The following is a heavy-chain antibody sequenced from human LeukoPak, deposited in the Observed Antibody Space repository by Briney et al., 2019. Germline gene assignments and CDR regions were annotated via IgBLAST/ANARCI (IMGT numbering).Heavy chain of an antibody. CDR2: IYYSGST. J-gene: IGHJ4*02. CDR1: GGSISSSSYY. CDR3: ARDRPGQAAAADRFDY. D-gene: IGHD6-13*01. Sequence: SETLSLTCTVSGGSISSSSYYWGWIRQPPGKGLEWIGSIYYSGSTYYNPSLKSRVTISVDTSKNQFSLKLSSVTAADTAVYYCARDRPGQAAAADRFDYWGQGTLVTVSS. V-gene: IGHV4-39*07.